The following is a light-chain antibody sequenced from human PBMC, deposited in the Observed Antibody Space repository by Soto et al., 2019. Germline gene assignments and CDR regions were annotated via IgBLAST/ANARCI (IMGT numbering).Light chain of an antibody. CDR3: SSYTNIQTRAGV. CDR1: SGDIGSYNR. V-gene: IGLV2-14*01. CDR2: EVT. Sequence: QSALTQPASVSGSPGQSITISCTGTSGDIGSYNRVSWYQQHPGKAPKLIIYEVTDRPSGVSNRFSGSKSGNTASLTISGLQAEDEAEYYCSSYTNIQTRAGVFGTGTKVTVL. J-gene: IGLJ1*01.